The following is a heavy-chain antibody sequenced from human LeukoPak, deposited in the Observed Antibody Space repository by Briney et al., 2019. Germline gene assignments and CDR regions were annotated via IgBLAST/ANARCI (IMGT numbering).Heavy chain of an antibody. D-gene: IGHD6-19*01. CDR1: GFTFSSYA. J-gene: IGHJ4*02. CDR3: AKDQQWLTASDY. CDR2: ISGSGGST. V-gene: IGHV3-23*01. Sequence: GGSLRLSCAASGFTFSSYAMSWVRQAPGKGLEWVSAISGSGGSTYYAGSVKGRFTISRDNSKNTLYLQMNSLRAEDTAVYYCAKDQQWLTASDYWGQGTLVTVSS.